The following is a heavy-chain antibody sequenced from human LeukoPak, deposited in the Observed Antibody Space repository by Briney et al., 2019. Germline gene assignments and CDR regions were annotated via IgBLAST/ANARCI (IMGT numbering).Heavy chain of an antibody. J-gene: IGHJ5*02. CDR3: AKAYSSSWSNNWFDP. V-gene: IGHV3-30*18. CDR1: GFTFSSYG. Sequence: GGSLRLSCAASGFTFSSYGTHWVRQAPGKGLEWVAVISYDGSNKYYADSVKGRFTISRDNSKNTLYLQMNSLRAEDTAVYYCAKAYSSSWSNNWFDPWGQGTLVTVSS. CDR2: ISYDGSNK. D-gene: IGHD6-13*01.